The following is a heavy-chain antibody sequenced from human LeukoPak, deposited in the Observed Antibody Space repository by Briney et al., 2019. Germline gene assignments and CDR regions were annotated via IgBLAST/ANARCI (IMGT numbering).Heavy chain of an antibody. CDR1: GFTFSSYS. CDR3: ARDAVTTVGYFDL. CDR2: ISSSSSYI. J-gene: IGHJ2*01. Sequence: GGSLRLSCAASGFTFSSYSMNWVRQAPGKGLEWVSSISSSSSYIYYAGSVKGRFTISRDNAKNSLYLQMNSLRAEDTAVYYCARDAVTTVGYFDLWGRGTLVTVSS. V-gene: IGHV3-21*01. D-gene: IGHD4-23*01.